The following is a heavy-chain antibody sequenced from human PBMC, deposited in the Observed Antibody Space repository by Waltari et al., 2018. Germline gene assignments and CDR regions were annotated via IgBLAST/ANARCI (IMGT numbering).Heavy chain of an antibody. D-gene: IGHD5-12*01. Sequence: QVQLVESGGGVVQPGGSLRLSCAASGFTFSSYGMHWVRQAPGKGLEWVAFIRYDGSNKYYADSVKGRFTISRDNSKNTLYLQMNSLRAEDTAVYYCAKATWLHSDRDAFDIWGQGTMVTVSS. CDR3: AKATWLHSDRDAFDI. CDR1: GFTFSSYG. CDR2: IRYDGSNK. J-gene: IGHJ3*02. V-gene: IGHV3-30*02.